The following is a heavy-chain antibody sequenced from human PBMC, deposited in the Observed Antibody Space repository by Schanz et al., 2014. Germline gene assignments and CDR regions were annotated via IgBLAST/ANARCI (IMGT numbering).Heavy chain of an antibody. J-gene: IGHJ4*02. CDR2: TSHDGSFT. CDR3: TRDTDYHFDY. Sequence: EVHLVESGGGLVQPGGSLRLSCAAPGFTFSSSWMHWVRQAPGKGLVWVSRTSHDGSFTTFADSVKGRFTISRDNARNTLYLQMNSLRAEDTAVYYCTRDTDYHFDYWGQGTLVTVSS. V-gene: IGHV3-74*01. CDR1: GFTFSSSW. D-gene: IGHD4-17*01.